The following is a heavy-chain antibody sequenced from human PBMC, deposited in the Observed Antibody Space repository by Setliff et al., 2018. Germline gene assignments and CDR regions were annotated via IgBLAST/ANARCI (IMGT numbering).Heavy chain of an antibody. J-gene: IGHJ4*02. Sequence: PGGSLRLSCAASGFIFNTYTMNWVRQAPGQGLEWVSSIRASSDYIYYADSVKGRFTISRDNAKNSLYLQMNSLRAEDTAVYYCARDRGSGSYFLRYFDYWGQGTLITVSS. CDR2: IRASSDYI. CDR1: GFIFNTYT. V-gene: IGHV3-21*01. D-gene: IGHD1-26*01. CDR3: ARDRGSGSYFLRYFDY.